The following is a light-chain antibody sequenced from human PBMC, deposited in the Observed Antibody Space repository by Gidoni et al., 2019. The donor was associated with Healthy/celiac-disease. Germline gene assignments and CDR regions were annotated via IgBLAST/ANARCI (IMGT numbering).Light chain of an antibody. CDR2: QDS. V-gene: IGLV3-1*01. CDR1: KLGDKY. CDR3: QAWDSSIHVV. J-gene: IGLJ2*01. Sequence: SYALPQPPPVSVSPGQTASITCSGDKLGDKYACWYQQKPGQSPVLVIYQDSKRPSGIPERFSGSNSGNTATLTISGTQAMDEADYYCQAWDSSIHVVFGGGTKLTVL.